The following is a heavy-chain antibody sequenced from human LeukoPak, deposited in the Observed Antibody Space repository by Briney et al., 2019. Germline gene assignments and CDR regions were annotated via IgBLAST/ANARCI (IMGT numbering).Heavy chain of an antibody. CDR2: INHSGST. CDR3: ARDRGSSLLDY. Sequence: PSETLSLTCTISGGSISSYYWSWIRQPPGKGLEWIGEINHSGSTNYNPSLKSRVTISVDTSKNQFSLKLSSVTAADTAVYYCARDRGSSLLDYWGQGTLVTVSS. J-gene: IGHJ4*02. CDR1: GGSISSYY. D-gene: IGHD1-26*01. V-gene: IGHV4-34*01.